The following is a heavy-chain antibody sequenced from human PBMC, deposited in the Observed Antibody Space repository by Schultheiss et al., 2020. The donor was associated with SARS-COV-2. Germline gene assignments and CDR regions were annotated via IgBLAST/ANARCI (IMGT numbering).Heavy chain of an antibody. D-gene: IGHD6-19*01. CDR1: GGSISSGGYY. CDR3: ARGNRGYSSGWYAGDY. J-gene: IGHJ4*02. CDR2: IYYSGST. V-gene: IGHV4-31*03. Sequence: LRLSCTVSGGSISSGGYYWSWIRQHPGKGLEWIGYIYYSGSTYYNPSLKSRVTISVDTSKNQFSLKLSSVTAADTAVYYCARGNRGYSSGWYAGDYWGQGTLVTVSS.